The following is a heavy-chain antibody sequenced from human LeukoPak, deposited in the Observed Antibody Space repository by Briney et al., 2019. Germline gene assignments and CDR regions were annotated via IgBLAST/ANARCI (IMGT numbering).Heavy chain of an antibody. CDR1: GSSFNDYA. V-gene: IGHV3-30*02. CDR3: AKDRYWSFDF. D-gene: IGHD2-8*02. Sequence: PGGSLRLSCVASGSSFNDYAMHWVRQAPGKGLEWVSFIPHDRNDKYYADSVKGRFATSKDNSKNTLFLQMDSLRPEDTAVYYCAKDRYWSFDFWGQGTLVTVSS. CDR2: IPHDRNDK. J-gene: IGHJ4*02.